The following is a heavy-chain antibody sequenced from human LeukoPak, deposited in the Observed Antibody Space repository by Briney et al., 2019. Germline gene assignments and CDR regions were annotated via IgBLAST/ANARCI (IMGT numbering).Heavy chain of an antibody. CDR2: INPNSGVT. V-gene: IGHV1-2*06. CDR1: GYTFTGYF. D-gene: IGHD5-24*01. Sequence: GASVKVSCKASGYTFTGYFMHWVRQAPGQGLEWLGRINPNSGVTNYAQKFQGRVTMARDTSISTAYMELSRLRSDDTAVYYCARTWGVEMATISTIDYWGQGTLVTVSS. J-gene: IGHJ4*02. CDR3: ARTWGVEMATISTIDY.